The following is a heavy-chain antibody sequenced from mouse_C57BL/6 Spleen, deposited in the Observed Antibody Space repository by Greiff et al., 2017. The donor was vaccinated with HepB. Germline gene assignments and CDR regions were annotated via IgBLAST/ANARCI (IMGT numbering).Heavy chain of an antibody. CDR2: IDPSDSYT. D-gene: IGHD2-5*01. J-gene: IGHJ1*03. CDR1: GYTFTSYW. V-gene: IGHV1-50*01. CDR3: ARYSNYGGGYWYFDV. Sequence: VQLQQPGAELVKPGASVKLSCKASGYTFTSYWMQWVKQRPGQGLEWIGEIDPSDSYTNYNQKFKGKATLTVDTSSSTAYMQLSSLTSEDSAVYYCARYSNYGGGYWYFDVWGTGTTVTVSS.